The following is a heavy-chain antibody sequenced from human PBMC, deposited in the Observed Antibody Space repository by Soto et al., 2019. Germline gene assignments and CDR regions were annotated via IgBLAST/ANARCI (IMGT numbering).Heavy chain of an antibody. CDR2: INAVNGNT. V-gene: IGHV1-3*05. D-gene: IGHD3-22*01. Sequence: QVQLVQSGAEEKKPGASVKVSCKASGYTFTNYAMHWVRQAPGQRLEWMGWINAVNGNTKYSQKLQGRVTITRDTSASTAYMELSSLRSEDTAVYYCARSSGYDLIDVYWGQGTLVTVSS. J-gene: IGHJ4*02. CDR3: ARSSGYDLIDVY. CDR1: GYTFTNYA.